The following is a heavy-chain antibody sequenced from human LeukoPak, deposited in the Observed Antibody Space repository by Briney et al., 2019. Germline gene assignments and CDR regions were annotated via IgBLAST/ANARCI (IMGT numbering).Heavy chain of an antibody. CDR1: GLTSNRNV. CDR2: FVASCDKS. D-gene: IGHD6-19*01. Sequence: GGSLRLSCGACGLTSNRNVISWIRQAADNLLELVLTFVASCDKSFYAGFVKGPFTISRDNAKNMVHLQMNSLTGEDTALYYCVRRGDASSGRGDHDFWGQGALVTVSS. J-gene: IGHJ4*02. CDR3: VRRGDASSGRGDHDF. V-gene: IGHV3-23*01.